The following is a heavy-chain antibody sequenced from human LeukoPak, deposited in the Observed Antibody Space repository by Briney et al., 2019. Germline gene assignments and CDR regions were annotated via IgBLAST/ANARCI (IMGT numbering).Heavy chain of an antibody. CDR3: ARLFDSSGYYHFDY. V-gene: IGHV4-30-2*01. D-gene: IGHD3-22*01. J-gene: IGHJ4*02. CDR1: SGSINSGGYS. Sequence: SETLSLTCAVPSGSINSGGYSWSWIRQPPGKGLEYIAYISHSGSTYYNSSLKTRVTISKDRSKSQFSLKLSSVTAADTAVYYCARLFDSSGYYHFDYWGQGILVTVSS. CDR2: ISHSGST.